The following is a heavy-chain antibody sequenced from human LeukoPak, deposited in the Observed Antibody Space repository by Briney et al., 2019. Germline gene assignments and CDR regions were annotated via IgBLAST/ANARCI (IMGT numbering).Heavy chain of an antibody. CDR2: ISASSFNT. D-gene: IGHD3-10*01. J-gene: IGHJ6*02. V-gene: IGHV1-18*01. CDR3: ARERQTYGSGTYFDTTYYYYGMDV. CDR1: GYTFIDYG. Sequence: GASVKVSCKSYGYTFIDYGVSWVRQAPGQGLEWMGWISASSFNTNYAQKFQGRATMTTGRSTNTAYLEMRSLRSDDTAVYYCARERQTYGSGTYFDTTYYYYGMDVWGQGTTVTVS.